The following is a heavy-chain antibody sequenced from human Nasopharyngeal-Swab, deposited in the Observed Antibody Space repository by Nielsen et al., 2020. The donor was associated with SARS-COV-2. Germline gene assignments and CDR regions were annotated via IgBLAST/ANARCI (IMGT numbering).Heavy chain of an antibody. CDR2: ISSSSSYI. V-gene: IGHV3-21*01. Sequence: GESLKISCAASGFTFSSYSMNWVRQAPGKGLEWVSSISSSSSYIYYADSVKGRFTISRDNAKNSLYLQMNSLRAEDTAVYYCAREYSSSWAYYYYGMGVWGQGTTVTVSS. J-gene: IGHJ6*02. D-gene: IGHD6-6*01. CDR3: AREYSSSWAYYYYGMGV. CDR1: GFTFSSYS.